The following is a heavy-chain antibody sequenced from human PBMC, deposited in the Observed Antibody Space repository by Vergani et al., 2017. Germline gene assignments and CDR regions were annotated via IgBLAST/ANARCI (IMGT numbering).Heavy chain of an antibody. CDR2: IIPILGIA. J-gene: IGHJ6*03. CDR1: GGTFSSYT. V-gene: IGHV1-69*02. Sequence: QVQLVQSGAEVKKPGSSVKVSCKASGGTFSSYTISWVRQAPGQGLEWMGRIIPILGIANYAQKFQGRVTITADKSTSTAYMELSSLRSEDTAVYYCARGGYGDWTIYYVDVWGKGTTVTVSS. CDR3: ARGGYGDWTIYYVDV. D-gene: IGHD4-17*01.